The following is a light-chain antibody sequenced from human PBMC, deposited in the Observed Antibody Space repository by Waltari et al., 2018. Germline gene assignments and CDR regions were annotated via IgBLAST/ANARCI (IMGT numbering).Light chain of an antibody. CDR2: GAS. Sequence: EIVLTQSPGTLSLSPGERATLSCRASQSVNSNYLAWYQQKPGQAPRLLIYGASSRATGIPDRFSGSGYGTDFIFTISRLEPEDVAVYYCQQYGSSPPYTFGQGTKLEIK. CDR1: QSVNSNY. V-gene: IGKV3-20*01. CDR3: QQYGSSPPYT. J-gene: IGKJ2*01.